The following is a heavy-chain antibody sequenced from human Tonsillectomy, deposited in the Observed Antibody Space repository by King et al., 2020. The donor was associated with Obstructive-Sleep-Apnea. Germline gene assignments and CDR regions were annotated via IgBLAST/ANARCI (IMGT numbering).Heavy chain of an antibody. Sequence: VQLVESGGGLVKPGGSLRLSCTASGFTFSDSYVSWIRQALGKGLEWIAYISNSGSTIYYADSVKSRFTLSRDNAKNSLYLQMNSLRVEDTAVYYCASCSLSSGGSDYWGQGTLVTVSS. CDR2: ISNSGSTI. D-gene: IGHD6-19*01. J-gene: IGHJ4*02. CDR1: GFTFSDSY. CDR3: ASCSLSSGGSDY. V-gene: IGHV3-11*01.